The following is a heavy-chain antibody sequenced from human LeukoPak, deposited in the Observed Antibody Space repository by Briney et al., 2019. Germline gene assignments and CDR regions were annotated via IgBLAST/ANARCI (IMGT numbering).Heavy chain of an antibody. CDR1: GFTVSSNY. J-gene: IGHJ6*02. D-gene: IGHD2-15*01. CDR3: TRDGRVAYEMDV. V-gene: IGHV3-53*01. Sequence: GGSLRLSCAASGFTVSSNYMSWVRQAPGKGLEWVSVIYSGGSTYYADSVKGRFTISRDNAKNSLYLQMNSLRAEDTAVYYCTRDGRVAYEMDVWGQGTTVTVSS. CDR2: IYSGGST.